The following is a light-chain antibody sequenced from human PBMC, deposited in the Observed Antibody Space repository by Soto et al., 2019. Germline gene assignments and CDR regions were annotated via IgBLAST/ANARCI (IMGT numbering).Light chain of an antibody. CDR1: QGISSY. CDR3: QQDGRPSCT. V-gene: IGKV1-27*01. CDR2: AAS. Sequence: VSITCLASQGISSYLAWYQQKPGKVPKLLIYAASTLQSGVPSRFSGSGSGTDFTLTISRLEPEDFAVYYCQQDGRPSCTFGQGTKVEIK. J-gene: IGKJ1*01.